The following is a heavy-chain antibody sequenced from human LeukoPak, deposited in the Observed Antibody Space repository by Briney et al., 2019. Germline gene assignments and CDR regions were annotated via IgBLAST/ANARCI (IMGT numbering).Heavy chain of an antibody. V-gene: IGHV3-21*04. CDR2: ISSSSSYI. CDR3: ARENWGSFDR. J-gene: IGHJ4*02. D-gene: IGHD7-27*01. CDR1: GFTFSSYS. Sequence: GGSLRLSCAASGFTFSSYSMNWVRQAPGKGLEWVSSISSSSSYIYYADSVKGRFTISRDNAKSSLYPQMNSLRAEDTAVYYCARENWGSFDRWGQGTLVTVSS.